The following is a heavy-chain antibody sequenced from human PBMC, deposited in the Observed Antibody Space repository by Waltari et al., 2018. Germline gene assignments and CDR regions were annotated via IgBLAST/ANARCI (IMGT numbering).Heavy chain of an antibody. J-gene: IGHJ2*01. D-gene: IGHD3-22*01. V-gene: IGHV4-38-2*01. CDR2: IYHSGST. CDR3: ARGGFDSNSYFDL. CDR1: GFSINSGYY. Sequence: QVQLQESGPGLVEPSETLSLTCAVSGFSINSGYYWGWIRQPPEKGLGWIGSIYHSGSTFYNPSLKSRVTISVDTSNNQFSLKLRSVTAADTAVYYCARGGFDSNSYFDLWGRGTLVTVSS.